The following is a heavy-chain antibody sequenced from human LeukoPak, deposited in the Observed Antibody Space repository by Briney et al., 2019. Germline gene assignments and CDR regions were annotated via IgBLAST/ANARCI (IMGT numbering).Heavy chain of an antibody. CDR2: IRASGGSA. Sequence: GGSLRLSCAASGFTFSSYAMSWVRQAPGKGLEWVSVIRASGGSAYYADSVKGRFTISRDNSKNTLYLQMNSLRAEDTAIYYCAKASVTAAVRVAFDYWGQGTLVTVS. D-gene: IGHD6-13*01. V-gene: IGHV3-23*01. J-gene: IGHJ4*02. CDR3: AKASVTAAVRVAFDY. CDR1: GFTFSSYA.